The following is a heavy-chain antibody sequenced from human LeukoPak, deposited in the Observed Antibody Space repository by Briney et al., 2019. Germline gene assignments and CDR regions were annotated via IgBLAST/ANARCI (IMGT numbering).Heavy chain of an antibody. CDR1: SGSFSGYY. CDR2: INHSGST. Sequence: SETLSLTCAVYSGSFSGYYWSWIRQPPGKGLEWIGEINHSGSTNYNPSLKSRVTISVDTSKNQFSLKLSSVTAADTAVYYCARSGYSYGTGYYFDYWGQGTLVTVSS. V-gene: IGHV4-34*01. J-gene: IGHJ4*02. CDR3: ARSGYSYGTGYYFDY. D-gene: IGHD5-18*01.